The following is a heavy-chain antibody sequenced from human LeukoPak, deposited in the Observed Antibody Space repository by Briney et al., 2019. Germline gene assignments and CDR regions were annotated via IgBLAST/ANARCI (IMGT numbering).Heavy chain of an antibody. D-gene: IGHD3-10*01. Sequence: PGRSLRLSCAASGFTFSSYAMHWVRQAPGKGLEWVAVISYDGSNKYYADSVKGRFTISRDNSKNTLYLQMNSLRAEDTAVYYCARDGMVRGVTHFDYWGQGTLVTVSS. CDR1: GFTFSSYA. CDR2: ISYDGSNK. CDR3: ARDGMVRGVTHFDY. J-gene: IGHJ4*02. V-gene: IGHV3-30-3*01.